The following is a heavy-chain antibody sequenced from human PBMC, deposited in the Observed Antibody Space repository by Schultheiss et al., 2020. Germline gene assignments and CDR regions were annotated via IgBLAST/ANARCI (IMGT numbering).Heavy chain of an antibody. CDR3: ARGISNVGSHTLHYFDY. CDR1: AFSFSSYG. CDR2: IWYDGSNK. D-gene: IGHD3-10*01. J-gene: IGHJ4*02. Sequence: GGSLRLSCEASAFSFSSYGMHWVRQTPGKGLEWVAVIWYDGSNKYYADSVKGRFTISRDNSKNTLYLQMNNLRVEDTAVYYCARGISNVGSHTLHYFDYWGQGTLVPSPQ. V-gene: IGHV3-33*01.